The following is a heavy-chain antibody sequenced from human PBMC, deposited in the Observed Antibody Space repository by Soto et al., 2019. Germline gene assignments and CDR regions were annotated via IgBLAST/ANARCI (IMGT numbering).Heavy chain of an antibody. CDR1: GGSFSGYY. J-gene: IGHJ6*02. Sequence: PSETLSLTCAVYGGSFSGYYWSWIRQPTGKGLEWIGEINHSGSTNYNPSLKSRVTISVDTSKNQFSLKLSSVTAADTAVYYCARYPTVTTRYYYYGMDVWGQGTTVTV. CDR3: ARYPTVTTRYYYYGMDV. V-gene: IGHV4-34*01. D-gene: IGHD4-17*01. CDR2: INHSGST.